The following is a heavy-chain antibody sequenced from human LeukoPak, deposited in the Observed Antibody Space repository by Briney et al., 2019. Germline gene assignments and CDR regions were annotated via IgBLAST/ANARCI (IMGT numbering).Heavy chain of an antibody. D-gene: IGHD2-2*01. CDR3: ARGPEVVVVPAAIGSFCDY. J-gene: IGHJ4*02. Sequence: GASVKVSCKASGYTFTGYYMHWVRQAPGQGLEWMGWINPNSGGTNYAQKFQGRVTMTRDTSISTAYMELSRLRSDDTAVYYCARGPEVVVVPAAIGSFCDYWGQGTLVTVSS. CDR2: INPNSGGT. CDR1: GYTFTGYY. V-gene: IGHV1-2*02.